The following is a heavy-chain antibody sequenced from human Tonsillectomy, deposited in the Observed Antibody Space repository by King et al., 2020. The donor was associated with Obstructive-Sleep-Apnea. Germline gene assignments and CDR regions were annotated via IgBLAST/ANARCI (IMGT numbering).Heavy chain of an antibody. CDR3: ARGVPRSKLESGWAPFDI. CDR2: IYYSGST. V-gene: IGHV4-59*01. J-gene: IGHJ3*02. D-gene: IGHD6-19*01. Sequence: QLQESGPGLVKPSETLSLTCTVSDGSISNYYWTWIRQPPGKGLEWIVYIYYSGSTNCNPSLKSRVTVSVETSKNQLSLNLTSVTAADTAVYYCARGVPRSKLESGWAPFDIWGQGTMVTVSS. CDR1: DGSISNYY.